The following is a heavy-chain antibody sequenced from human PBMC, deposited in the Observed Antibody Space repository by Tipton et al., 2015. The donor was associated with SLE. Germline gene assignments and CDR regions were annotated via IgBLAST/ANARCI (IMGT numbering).Heavy chain of an antibody. V-gene: IGHV3-30*18. CDR1: GFTFSNYA. CDR2: IAYDGSNK. J-gene: IGHJ4*02. CDR3: AKASNGLIGSIDH. D-gene: IGHD4-11*01. Sequence: SLRLSCAASGFTFSNYAMTWVRQAPGKGLEWVAVIAYDGSNKYYADSVKGRFTISRDNSKNTLYLQMNSLRAEDTAVYYCAKASNGLIGSIDHWGQGTLVTVSS.